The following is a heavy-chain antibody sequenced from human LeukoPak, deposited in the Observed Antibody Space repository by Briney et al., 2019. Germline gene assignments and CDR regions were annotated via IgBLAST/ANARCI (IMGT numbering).Heavy chain of an antibody. D-gene: IGHD1-14*01. V-gene: IGHV4-59*01. CDR3: ARAQTTRYYYMDV. CDR1: GGSISSYY. Sequence: SETLSLTXTVSGGSISSYYWSWIRQPPGKGLEWIGYIYYSGSTNYNPSLKSRVTISVDTSKNQFSLKLSSVTAADTAVYYCARAQTTRYYYMDVWGKGTTVTVSS. J-gene: IGHJ6*03. CDR2: IYYSGST.